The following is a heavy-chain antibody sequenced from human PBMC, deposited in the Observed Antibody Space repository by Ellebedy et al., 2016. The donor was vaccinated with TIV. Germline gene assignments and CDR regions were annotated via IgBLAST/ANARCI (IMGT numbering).Heavy chain of an antibody. CDR1: GYTLTELS. D-gene: IGHD4-23*01. CDR2: FDPEDGET. Sequence: AASVKVSCKVSGYTLTELSMHWARQAPGKGLEWMGGFDPEDGETIYAQKFQGRVTMTEDTSTDTAYMELSSLRSEDTAVYYCATGDYGGNSFEYFQHWGQGTLVTVSS. V-gene: IGHV1-24*01. CDR3: ATGDYGGNSFEYFQH. J-gene: IGHJ1*01.